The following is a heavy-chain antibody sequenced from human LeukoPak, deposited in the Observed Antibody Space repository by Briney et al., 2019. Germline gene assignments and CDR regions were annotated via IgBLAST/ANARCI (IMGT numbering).Heavy chain of an antibody. CDR3: TGNYYGSGSYADFDY. CDR2: IKSKTDGGTR. Sequence: PGGSLRLSCAASGFTFSDAWMSWVRQAPGKGLEWVGRIKSKTDGGTRDYAAPVKGRFTISRDDSKNTLYLQMNSLKTEDTAVYYCTGNYYGSGSYADFDYWGQGTLVTVSS. V-gene: IGHV3-15*01. D-gene: IGHD3-10*01. CDR1: GFTFSDAW. J-gene: IGHJ4*02.